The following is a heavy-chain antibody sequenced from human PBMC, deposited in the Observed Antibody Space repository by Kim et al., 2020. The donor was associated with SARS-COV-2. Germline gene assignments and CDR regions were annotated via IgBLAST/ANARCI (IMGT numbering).Heavy chain of an antibody. V-gene: IGHV1-46*01. Sequence: YAQKFQGRVTMTRDTSTSTVYMELSSLRSEDTAVYYCAREMATISGYFDYWGQGTLVTVSS. D-gene: IGHD5-12*01. CDR3: AREMATISGYFDY. J-gene: IGHJ4*02.